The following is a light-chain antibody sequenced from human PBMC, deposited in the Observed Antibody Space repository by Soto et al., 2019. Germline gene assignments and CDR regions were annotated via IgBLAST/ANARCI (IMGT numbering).Light chain of an antibody. CDR3: QQYKSYSLT. V-gene: IGKV1-5*01. Sequence: DMQVTRSPATLSASVGDRVTITCRASQSISSWLAWYQQKPGKAPKLLIYDASSLESGVPSRFSGSGSGTEFTLTISSLQPDDFATYYCQQYKSYSLTCGGGTKWIS. CDR2: DAS. J-gene: IGKJ4*01. CDR1: QSISSW.